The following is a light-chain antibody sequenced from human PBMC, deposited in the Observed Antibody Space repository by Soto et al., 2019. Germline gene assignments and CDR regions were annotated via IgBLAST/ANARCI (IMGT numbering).Light chain of an antibody. CDR1: QSISTW. V-gene: IGKV1-5*01. CDR3: QQYNSYSLT. J-gene: IGKJ1*01. Sequence: DIQMTQSPSTLSASVGDRVTITCRASQSISTWLAWYQQKPGKAPKLLIYDASSLQSGVPSRFSGSGSETEFTLTISSLQPDDFATYYCQQYNSYSLTFGQGTKVDIK. CDR2: DAS.